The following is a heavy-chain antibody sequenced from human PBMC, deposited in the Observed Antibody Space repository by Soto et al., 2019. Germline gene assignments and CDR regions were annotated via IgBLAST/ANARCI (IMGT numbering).Heavy chain of an antibody. J-gene: IGHJ6*02. CDR3: ARRIAAAGGYYYYAFDV. CDR1: GYNFDTYW. Sequence: GESLKISCKGSGYNFDTYWINWVRQMPGKGLEWMGRIDPGDSKTKYSPSLEGHITISVDTSINTTYLQWSSLKASDAATYYCARRIAAAGGYYYYAFDVWGQGTAVTVSS. CDR2: IDPGDSKT. V-gene: IGHV5-10-1*01. D-gene: IGHD6-13*01.